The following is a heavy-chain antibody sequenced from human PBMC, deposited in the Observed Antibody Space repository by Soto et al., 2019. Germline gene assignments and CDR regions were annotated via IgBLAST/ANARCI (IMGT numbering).Heavy chain of an antibody. J-gene: IGHJ6*03. V-gene: IGHV4-34*01. D-gene: IGHD1-1*01. CDR1: GGSFSGYY. Sequence: PSETLSLTCAVYGGSFSGYYWSWIRQPPGKGLEWIGEINHSGSTNYNPSLKSRVTISVDTSKNQFSLKLSSVTAAGTAVYYCARAKTVSYYMDVWGKGTTVTVSS. CDR3: ARAKTVSYYMDV. CDR2: INHSGST.